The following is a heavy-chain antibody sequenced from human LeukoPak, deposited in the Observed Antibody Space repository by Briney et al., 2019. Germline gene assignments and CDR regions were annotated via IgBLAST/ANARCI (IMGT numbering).Heavy chain of an antibody. CDR1: GFTFSSYG. CDR2: ISYDGSNK. Sequence: GGSLRLSCAASGFTFSSYGMHWVRQAPGKGLEWVAVISYDGSNKYYADSVKGRFTISRDNSKNTLYLQMNSLRAEDTAVYYCAKEVLWFGELLSSGYFDYWGQGTLVTVSS. D-gene: IGHD3-10*01. V-gene: IGHV3-30*18. CDR3: AKEVLWFGELLSSGYFDY. J-gene: IGHJ4*02.